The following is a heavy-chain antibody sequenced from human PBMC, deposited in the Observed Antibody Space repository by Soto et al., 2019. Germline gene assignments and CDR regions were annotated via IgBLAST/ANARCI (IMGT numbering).Heavy chain of an antibody. V-gene: IGHV4-34*01. J-gene: IGHJ5*02. Sequence: SETLSLTCAVYGGSVNGYYCNWIRQPPGKGLEWIGEINHTGGTHYNPSLKSRVTMSVDTSKNQFSLRLSSVTAADTAIYYCATRITVFGLLIPPFDPWGQGTQVTVSS. CDR2: INHTGGT. CDR3: ATRITVFGLLIPPFDP. D-gene: IGHD3-3*01. CDR1: GGSVNGYY.